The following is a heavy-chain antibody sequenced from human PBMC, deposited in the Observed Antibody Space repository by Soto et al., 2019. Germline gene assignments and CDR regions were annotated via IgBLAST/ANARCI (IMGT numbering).Heavy chain of an antibody. Sequence: QVQLVQSGAEVQKPGSSVKVSCKASGGTFTSFTISWVRQAPGQGLEWMGGIIPMFGTANYAQKFQGRVSIDADESTGTAYMELSSLRLADTAMYYCARDLGTTIIGRGFDPWGQGTLVTVSS. CDR3: ARDLGTTIIGRGFDP. D-gene: IGHD5-12*01. CDR2: IIPMFGTA. V-gene: IGHV1-69*01. J-gene: IGHJ5*02. CDR1: GGTFTSFT.